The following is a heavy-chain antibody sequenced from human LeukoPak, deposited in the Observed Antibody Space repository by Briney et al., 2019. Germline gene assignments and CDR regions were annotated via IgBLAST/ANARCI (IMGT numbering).Heavy chain of an antibody. CDR1: GGSISTYY. D-gene: IGHD2-21*02. CDR3: ARTYCGGDCRGYYYHYYMDV. J-gene: IGHJ6*03. CDR2: IYYSGST. Sequence: SETLPLTCTVSGGSISTYYWSWIRQPPGKGLEWIGFIYYSGSTNYNPSLKSRVTISVDTSKNQFSLKLSSVTAADTAVYFCARTYCGGDCRGYYYHYYMDVWGKGTTVTISS. V-gene: IGHV4-59*01.